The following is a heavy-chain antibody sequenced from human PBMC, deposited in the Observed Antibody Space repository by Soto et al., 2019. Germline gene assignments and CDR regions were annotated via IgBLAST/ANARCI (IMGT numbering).Heavy chain of an antibody. Sequence: SETLSLTCTVSGGSISSSSYYWGWIRQPPGKGLEWIGSIYYSGSTYYNPSLKSRVTISVDTSKNQFSLKLSSVTAADTAVYYCARQNRGSGWYYYYGMDVWGQGTTVTVSS. CDR2: IYYSGST. J-gene: IGHJ6*02. D-gene: IGHD6-19*01. CDR1: GGSISSSSYY. V-gene: IGHV4-39*01. CDR3: ARQNRGSGWYYYYGMDV.